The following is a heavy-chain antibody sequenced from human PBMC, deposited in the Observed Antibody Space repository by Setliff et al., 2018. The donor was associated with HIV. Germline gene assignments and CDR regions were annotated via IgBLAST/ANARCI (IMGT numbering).Heavy chain of an antibody. CDR1: GLTLSNSA. V-gene: IGHV3-23*01. CDR2: IQSGGII. J-gene: IGHJ3*01. Sequence: GGSLRLSCAASGLTLSNSAMTWVRQKPGRGLEWVSLIQSGGIIYYADSVKGRFTISRDNSNNTLSLQMSSLRAEDTALYYCAKLDYYDYSGSWARKVAIDFWGRGTMGTVSS. CDR3: AKLDYYDYSGSWARKVAIDF. D-gene: IGHD3-22*01.